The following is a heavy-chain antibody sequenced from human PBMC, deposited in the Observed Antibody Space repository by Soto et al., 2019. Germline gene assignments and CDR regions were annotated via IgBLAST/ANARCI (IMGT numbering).Heavy chain of an antibody. CDR3: ARGKYSSRRYYFDY. J-gene: IGHJ4*02. CDR2: IYIGGST. Sequence: GGSLRLSCAASGFTVSSNYMSWVRQAPGKGLEWVSVIYIGGSTYYADSVKGRFTISRDNSKNTLYLQMNSLRAEDTAVYYCARGKYSSRRYYFDYWGQGTLVTVSS. CDR1: GFTVSSNY. V-gene: IGHV3-66*01. D-gene: IGHD6-13*01.